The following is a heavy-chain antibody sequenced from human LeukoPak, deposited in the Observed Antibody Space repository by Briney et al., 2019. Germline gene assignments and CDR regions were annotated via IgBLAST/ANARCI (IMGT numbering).Heavy chain of an antibody. CDR2: INPNSGGT. Sequence: ASVKVSCKASGYTFTGYYMHWVRQAPGQGLEWMGRINPNSGGTNYAQKFQGRVTMTRDTSISTAYMELRRLRSDDTAVYYCARDQRITMVRGVNPPDYWGQGTLVTVSS. V-gene: IGHV1-2*06. CDR3: ARDQRITMVRGVNPPDY. CDR1: GYTFTGYY. J-gene: IGHJ4*02. D-gene: IGHD3-10*01.